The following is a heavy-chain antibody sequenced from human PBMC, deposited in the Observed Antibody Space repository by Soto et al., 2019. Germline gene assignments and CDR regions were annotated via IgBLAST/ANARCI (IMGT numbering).Heavy chain of an antibody. D-gene: IGHD6-13*01. J-gene: IGHJ4*02. Sequence: QVQLQESGPGLVKPSQTLSLICTVSGGSINSGGYYWNWIRQHPGKGLEWIGYIFYSGSTYYNPFLRSRVTISADTAENQFSLNLSSVTAADTAVYFGARGYRQSGYSSSWVFDHWGQGTLVNVSS. CDR2: IFYSGST. CDR3: ARGYRQSGYSSSWVFDH. V-gene: IGHV4-31*03. CDR1: GGSINSGGYY.